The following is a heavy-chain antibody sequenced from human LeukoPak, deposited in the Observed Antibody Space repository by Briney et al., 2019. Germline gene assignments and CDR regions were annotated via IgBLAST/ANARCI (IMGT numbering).Heavy chain of an antibody. CDR3: ARNSPRDVAGRQFLPGVLALLSQCDNCFDP. J-gene: IGHJ5*02. CDR1: GYTFTGYY. CDR2: INPNSGGT. V-gene: IGHV1-2*02. D-gene: IGHD3-3*02. Sequence: ASVKVSCKASGYTFTGYYMHWVRQAPGQGPEWMGWINPNSGGTNYAQKFQGRVTMTRDTSISTAYMELSRLRSDDTAVYYCARNSPRDVAGRQFLPGVLALLSQCDNCFDPWGQGTLVSVSS.